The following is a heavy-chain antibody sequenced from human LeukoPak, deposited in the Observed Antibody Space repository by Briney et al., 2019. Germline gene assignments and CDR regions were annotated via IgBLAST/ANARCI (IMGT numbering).Heavy chain of an antibody. D-gene: IGHD3-22*01. CDR2: IVVGSGNT. V-gene: IGHV1-58*01. Sequence: SVKVSCKASGFTFTSSAVQWVRQARGQRLEWIGWIVVGSGNTNYAQKFQERVTITRDMSTSTAYMELSSLRSEDTAVYYCAADYYDSSGYWRWDAFDIWGQGTMVTVSS. CDR1: GFTFTSSA. CDR3: AADYYDSSGYWRWDAFDI. J-gene: IGHJ3*02.